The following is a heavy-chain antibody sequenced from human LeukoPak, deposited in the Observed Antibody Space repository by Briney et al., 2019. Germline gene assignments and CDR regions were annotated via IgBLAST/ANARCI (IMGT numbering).Heavy chain of an antibody. J-gene: IGHJ6*03. CDR2: INEDGSEK. V-gene: IGHV3-7*01. D-gene: IGHD2-2*01. CDR3: ARARYCSSTSCPGPYYYHMDV. Sequence: GGSLRLSCAASGFTFSNYWMNWVRQAPGQGQERVANINEDGSEKYHVDSVKGRFTISRDNAKNSLYLQMNSLRAEDTAVYYCARARYCSSTSCPGPYYYHMDVWGKGTTVTVSS. CDR1: GFTFSNYW.